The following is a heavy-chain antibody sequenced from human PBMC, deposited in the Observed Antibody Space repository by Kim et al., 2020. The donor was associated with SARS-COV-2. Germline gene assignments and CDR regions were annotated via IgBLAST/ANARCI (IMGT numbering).Heavy chain of an antibody. V-gene: IGHV3-9*01. J-gene: IGHJ4*02. D-gene: IGHD3-10*01. Sequence: GGSLRLSCAASGFTFDDYAMHWVRQAPGKGLEWVSGISWNSGSIGYADSVKGRFTISRDNAKNSLYLQMNSLRAEDTALYYCAKDNYYGSGSPVWGQGTLVTVSS. CDR1: GFTFDDYA. CDR2: ISWNSGSI. CDR3: AKDNYYGSGSPV.